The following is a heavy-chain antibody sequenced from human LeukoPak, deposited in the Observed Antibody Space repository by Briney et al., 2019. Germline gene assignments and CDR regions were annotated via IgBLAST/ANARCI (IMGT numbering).Heavy chain of an antibody. CDR2: VSGSGGST. D-gene: IGHD6-13*01. J-gene: IGHJ4*02. V-gene: IGHV3-23*01. CDR3: AKGSKGSSPSWYFDY. CDR1: GFTFSSYA. Sequence: GGSLRLSCAASGFTFSSYAMSWVRQAPGKGLEWVSAVSGSGGSTFYADSVKGRFTISRDNSKNTLYLQMNSLRAEDTAVYYCAKGSKGSSPSWYFDYWSQGTLVTVSS.